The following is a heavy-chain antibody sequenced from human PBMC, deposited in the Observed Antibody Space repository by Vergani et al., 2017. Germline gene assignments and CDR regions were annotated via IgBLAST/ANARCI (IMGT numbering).Heavy chain of an antibody. CDR1: GGSISSYY. CDR3: ARDAPDIVVVPAARERPYYYYYRDV. Sequence: QVQLQESGPGLVKPSETLSLTCTVSGGSISSYYWSWIRQPAGKGLEWIGRIYTSGSTNYNPSLKSRVTMSVDTSKNQFSLKLSSVTAADTAVYYCARDAPDIVVVPAARERPYYYYYRDVWGKGTTVTVSS. CDR2: IYTSGST. D-gene: IGHD2-2*01. V-gene: IGHV4-4*07. J-gene: IGHJ6*03.